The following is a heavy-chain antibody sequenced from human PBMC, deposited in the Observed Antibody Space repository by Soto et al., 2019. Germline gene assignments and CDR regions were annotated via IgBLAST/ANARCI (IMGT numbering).Heavy chain of an antibody. CDR2: IYNTGTT. CDR1: GFVVTDNY. Sequence: EVQLVETGGGLTQPGGSLRLSCSASGFVVTDNYMTWVRQAPGKGLEWVSVIYNTGTTYYADSVKGPFTISWDISKNALDLQMNNLTIDDSAVYFCASETHGYSNGWSIWGHGTMVTVSS. V-gene: IGHV3-53*02. J-gene: IGHJ3*02. D-gene: IGHD6-19*01. CDR3: ASETHGYSNGWSI.